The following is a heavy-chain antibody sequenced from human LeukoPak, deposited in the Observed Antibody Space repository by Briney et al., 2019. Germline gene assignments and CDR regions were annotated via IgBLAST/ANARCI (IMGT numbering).Heavy chain of an antibody. Sequence: ASVKVSCKASGYTFTGYYMHWVRQAPGQGLEWMGWMYANSGDTQSAQKFQGRVTMTRDTSISTAYMELSRLTSDDTAMYYCAREPPGTSGCDYWGQGTLVTVSS. CDR3: AREPPGTSGCDY. V-gene: IGHV1-2*02. D-gene: IGHD5-12*01. CDR1: GYTFTGYY. CDR2: MYANSGDT. J-gene: IGHJ4*02.